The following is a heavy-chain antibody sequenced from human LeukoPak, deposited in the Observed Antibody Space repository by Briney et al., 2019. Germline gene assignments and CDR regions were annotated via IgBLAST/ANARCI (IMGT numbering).Heavy chain of an antibody. CDR3: ASPGESGRFWSYYYYYMDV. Sequence: SVKVSCKASGYTFTGYYMHWMRQAPGQGLEWMGGIIPIFGTANYAQKFQGRVTITADKSTSTAYMELSSLGSEDTAVYYCASPGESGRFWSYYYYYMDVWGKGTTVTVSS. CDR2: IIPIFGTA. D-gene: IGHD3-16*01. V-gene: IGHV1-69*06. CDR1: GYTFTGYY. J-gene: IGHJ6*03.